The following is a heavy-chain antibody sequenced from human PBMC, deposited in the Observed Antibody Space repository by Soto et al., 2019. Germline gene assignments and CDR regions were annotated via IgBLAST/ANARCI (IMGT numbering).Heavy chain of an antibody. Sequence: QVQLVQSGAEVEKPGSSVKVSCKASGGAFRSYTISWVRQAPGQGLEWMGGITPIFGAANYAQKFEGRVTISAVKSTTTAYMELSNLTSEDTAVYYCARDEIAVANRVGMDVWGQGTTVIVSS. V-gene: IGHV1-69*06. CDR3: ARDEIAVANRVGMDV. D-gene: IGHD6-19*01. CDR1: GGAFRSYT. CDR2: ITPIFGAA. J-gene: IGHJ6*02.